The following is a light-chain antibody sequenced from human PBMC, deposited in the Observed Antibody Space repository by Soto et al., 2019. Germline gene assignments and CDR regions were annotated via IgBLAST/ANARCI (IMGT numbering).Light chain of an antibody. V-gene: IGKV3-20*01. Sequence: ETVLTQSPGTLSLSPGERATLSCRASQTIRSNYLAWYRQTPGQAPRLLIYGASNRATDIADRFSGSGSGTDFTRIISRLEPEDFALYYCQQYGSSPWTFGQGTKVEIK. CDR1: QTIRSNY. CDR2: GAS. J-gene: IGKJ1*01. CDR3: QQYGSSPWT.